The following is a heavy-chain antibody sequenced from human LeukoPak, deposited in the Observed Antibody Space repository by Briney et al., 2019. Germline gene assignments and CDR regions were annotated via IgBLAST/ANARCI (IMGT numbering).Heavy chain of an antibody. CDR3: ARAYYDSTGYFDL. Sequence: GASVKVSCKASGYTFTGYYMHWVRQAPGQGLEWMGWINPNSGGTNYAQKFQGRVTMTRDTSISTAYMELSRLRSDATAVYYCARAYYDSTGYFDLWGRGTLVTVSS. J-gene: IGHJ2*01. CDR2: INPNSGGT. D-gene: IGHD3-22*01. CDR1: GYTFTGYY. V-gene: IGHV1-2*02.